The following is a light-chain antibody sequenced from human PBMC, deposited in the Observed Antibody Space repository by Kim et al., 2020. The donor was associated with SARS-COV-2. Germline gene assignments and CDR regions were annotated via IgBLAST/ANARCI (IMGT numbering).Light chain of an antibody. V-gene: IGKV3-11*01. Sequence: LSPGERATLSCRASQSVSSYLAWYQQKPGQAPRLLIYDASNRATGIPARFSGSGSGTDFTLTISSLEPEDFAVYYCQQRSNWPVTFGQGTKLEI. J-gene: IGKJ2*01. CDR3: QQRSNWPVT. CDR2: DAS. CDR1: QSVSSY.